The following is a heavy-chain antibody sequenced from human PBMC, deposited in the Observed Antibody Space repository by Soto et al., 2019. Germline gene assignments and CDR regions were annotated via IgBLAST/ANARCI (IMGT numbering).Heavy chain of an antibody. D-gene: IGHD1-26*01. CDR2: IWYDGSNK. CDR3: ARDTTKEDRYYYYYMDV. CDR1: GFTFSSYG. Sequence: QVQLVESGGGVVQPGRSLRLSCAASGFTFSSYGMHWVRQAPGKGLEWVAVIWYDGSNKYYVDSVKGRFTISRDNSKNTLYLQMNSLRAEDTAVYYCARDTTKEDRYYYYYMDVWGKGTTVTVSS. V-gene: IGHV3-33*01. J-gene: IGHJ6*03.